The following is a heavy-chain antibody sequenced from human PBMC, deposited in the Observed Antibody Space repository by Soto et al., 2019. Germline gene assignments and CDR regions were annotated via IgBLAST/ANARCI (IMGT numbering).Heavy chain of an antibody. CDR1: GFTISNYA. J-gene: IGHJ6*02. CDR2: FSGRVGTI. D-gene: IGHD6-19*01. Sequence: EVQLLESGGGLVQPGGSLRLSCAASGFTISNYAMSWVRQAPGKGLEWVSTFSGRVGTIYYADSVKGRFTISRDDSRNTLYLQMNSLRAEDTAVYYCARGEQWLVYYYYGMDVWGQGTTVTVSS. CDR3: ARGEQWLVYYYYGMDV. V-gene: IGHV3-23*01.